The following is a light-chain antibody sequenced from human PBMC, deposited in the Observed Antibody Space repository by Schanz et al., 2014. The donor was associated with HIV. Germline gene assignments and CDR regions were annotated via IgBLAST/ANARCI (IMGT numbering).Light chain of an antibody. J-gene: IGLJ2*01. CDR1: SSDVGSFDY. CDR2: DVN. Sequence: QSALTQPRSVSGSPGQSVTIPCIGSSSDVGSFDYVSWYQQHPGKAPKLMIYDVNNRPSGISDRFSGSKSGNTASLTISGLQADDEDYYYCASYTSNRTVTFGGGTKLTVL. CDR3: ASYTSNRTVT. V-gene: IGLV2-11*01.